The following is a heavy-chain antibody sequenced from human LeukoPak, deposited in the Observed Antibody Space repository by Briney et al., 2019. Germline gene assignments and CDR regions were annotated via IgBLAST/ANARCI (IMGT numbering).Heavy chain of an antibody. CDR1: GGSISSYY. D-gene: IGHD3-10*01. CDR3: ARVGGGTYGYDAFDI. V-gene: IGHV4-59*12. Sequence: SETLSLTCTVSGGSISSYYWSWIRQPPGKGLEWIGYIYYSGSTNYNASLKSRVTTSVDTSNNQFSLKLSSVTAADTAVYYCARVGGGTYGYDAFDIWGQGTMVTVSS. J-gene: IGHJ3*02. CDR2: IYYSGST.